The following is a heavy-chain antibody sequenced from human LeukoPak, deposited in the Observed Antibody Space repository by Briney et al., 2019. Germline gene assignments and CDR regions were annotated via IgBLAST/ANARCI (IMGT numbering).Heavy chain of an antibody. CDR2: INHSGST. J-gene: IGHJ6*02. CDR1: GGSFSGYY. D-gene: IGHD3-10*01. CDR3: ARGWITMVRGVPYYYYGMDV. Sequence: SETLSLTCAVYGGSFSGYYWSWIRQPPGKGLEWIGEINHSGSTNYNPSLKSRVTISVDTSKNQFSLKLSSVTAADTAVYYCARGWITMVRGVPYYYYGMDVWGQGTTVTVSS. V-gene: IGHV4-34*01.